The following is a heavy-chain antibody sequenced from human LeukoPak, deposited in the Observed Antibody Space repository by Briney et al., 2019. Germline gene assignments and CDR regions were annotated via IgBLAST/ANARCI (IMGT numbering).Heavy chain of an antibody. CDR2: IYDSGST. V-gene: IGHV4-59*01. J-gene: IGHJ3*02. D-gene: IGHD5-18*01. CDR3: ARVMIGYSYATPGAFDS. Sequence: SVTLSCTGTGAGGTSSIYYWSWLAHRPGKGLEGSVYIYDSGSTNDNPSLKSRVTIPVDTSKNQFSLKLSSVTAADTALYYCARVMIGYSYATPGAFDSWGQRTMATVSS. CDR1: GGTSSIYY.